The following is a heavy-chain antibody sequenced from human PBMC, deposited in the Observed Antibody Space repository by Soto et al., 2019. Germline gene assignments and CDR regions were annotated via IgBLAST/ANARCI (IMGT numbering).Heavy chain of an antibody. J-gene: IGHJ6*02. Sequence: PGGSLRLSCAASGFTFSSYWMSWVRQAPGKGLEWVANIKQDGSEKYYVDSVKGRFTISRDNAKNSLYLQMNSLRAEDTAVYYCARDDRGNWNYHGMDVWGQGTTVTVSS. V-gene: IGHV3-7*01. CDR1: GFTFSSYW. CDR2: IKQDGSEK. CDR3: ARDDRGNWNYHGMDV. D-gene: IGHD1-20*01.